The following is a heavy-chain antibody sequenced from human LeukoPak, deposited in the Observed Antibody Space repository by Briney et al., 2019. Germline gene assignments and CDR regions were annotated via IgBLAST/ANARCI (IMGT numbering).Heavy chain of an antibody. J-gene: IGHJ3*02. CDR3: ARDFSGRGDAFDI. D-gene: IGHD1-26*01. V-gene: IGHV3-74*01. Sequence: PGGSLRLSCAASGFTFSSYWMNWDRQAPGKGLVWVSRIASDGSSTTYADSVKGRFSISRDNAKNTPYLQMNSLRVEDTAVYYCARDFSGRGDAFDIWGQGTMVTVSS. CDR1: GFTFSSYW. CDR2: IASDGSST.